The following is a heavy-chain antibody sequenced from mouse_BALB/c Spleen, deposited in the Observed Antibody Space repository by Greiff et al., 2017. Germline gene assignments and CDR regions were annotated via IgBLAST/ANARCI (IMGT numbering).Heavy chain of an antibody. V-gene: IGHV5-12-1*01. CDR2: ISSGGGST. CDR1: GFAFSSYD. Sequence: EVQRVESGGGLVKPGGSLKLSCAASGFAFSSYDMSWVRQTPEKRLEWVAYISSGGGSTYYPDTVKGRFTISRDNAKNTQYLQMSSLKSEDTAMYYCARLGYRYDEGIFFDYWGQGTTLTVSS. CDR3: ARLGYRYDEGIFFDY. D-gene: IGHD2-14*01. J-gene: IGHJ2*01.